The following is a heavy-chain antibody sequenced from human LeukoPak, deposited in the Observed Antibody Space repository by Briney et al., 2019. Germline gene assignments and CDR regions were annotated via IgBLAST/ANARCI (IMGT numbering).Heavy chain of an antibody. D-gene: IGHD2-2*01. Sequence: SETLSLTCTVSGGSISSYYWSWIRQPPGKGLEWIGYIYYSGSTNYNPSLKSRVTISVDTSKNQFSLKLSSVTAADTAVYYCARDVWDIVVGKNWFDPWGQGTLVTVSS. J-gene: IGHJ5*02. CDR1: GGSISSYY. CDR3: ARDVWDIVVGKNWFDP. CDR2: IYYSGST. V-gene: IGHV4-59*12.